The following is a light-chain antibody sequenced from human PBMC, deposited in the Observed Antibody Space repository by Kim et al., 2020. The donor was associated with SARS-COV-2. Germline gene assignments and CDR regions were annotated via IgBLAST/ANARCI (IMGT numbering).Light chain of an antibody. Sequence: DIHMTQSPSSLSAAVGDRVTITCQASQDVTYYVNWYQQKPGKAPKLLIFDAANLETGVPSRFSGGGSGTDFTFTISGLHTEDVATYYCQQHDDLPYTFGQGTKLEI. CDR2: DAA. CDR1: QDVTYY. CDR3: QQHDDLPYT. V-gene: IGKV1-33*01. J-gene: IGKJ2*01.